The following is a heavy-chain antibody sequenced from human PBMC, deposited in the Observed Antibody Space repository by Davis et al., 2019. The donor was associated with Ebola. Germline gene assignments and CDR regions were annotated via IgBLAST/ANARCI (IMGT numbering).Heavy chain of an antibody. V-gene: IGHV4-30-2*01. CDR2: IYHSGST. CDR1: GGSISSGGYS. D-gene: IGHD3-16*02. J-gene: IGHJ4*02. Sequence: SETLSLTCAVSGGSISSGGYSWSWIRQPPGKGLEWIGYIYHSGSTYYNPSLKSRVTISVDRSKNQFSLKLSSVTAADTAVYYCARADYDYVWGSYRLAYWGQGTLVTVSS. CDR3: ARADYDYVWGSYRLAY.